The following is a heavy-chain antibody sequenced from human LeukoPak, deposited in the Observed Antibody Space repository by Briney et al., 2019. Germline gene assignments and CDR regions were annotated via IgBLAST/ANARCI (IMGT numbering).Heavy chain of an antibody. V-gene: IGHV1-69*05. Sequence: SVKVSCKASGGTFSSYAISWVRQAPGQGLEWMGRIIPIFGTANYAQRFQGRVTITTDESTSTAYMELSSLRSEDTAVYYCAREWVIDYGDYDVYHYFDYWGQGTLVTVSS. CDR2: IIPIFGTA. J-gene: IGHJ4*02. CDR1: GGTFSSYA. D-gene: IGHD4-17*01. CDR3: AREWVIDYGDYDVYHYFDY.